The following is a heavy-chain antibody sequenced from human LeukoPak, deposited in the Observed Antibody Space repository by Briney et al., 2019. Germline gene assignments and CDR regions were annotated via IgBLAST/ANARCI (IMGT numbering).Heavy chain of an antibody. CDR2: MNPNSGVT. D-gene: IGHD6-19*01. Sequence: GASVKVSCKASGYTFTDYYMHWVRQAPGQGLEWMGWMNPNSGVTNYAQKFQVRVTMTGDTSISTAYMELSRLRSDDTAVYYCARDLRLAVSGTSGFDIWGQGTVVTVSS. V-gene: IGHV1-2*02. CDR3: ARDLRLAVSGTSGFDI. J-gene: IGHJ3*02. CDR1: GYTFTDYY.